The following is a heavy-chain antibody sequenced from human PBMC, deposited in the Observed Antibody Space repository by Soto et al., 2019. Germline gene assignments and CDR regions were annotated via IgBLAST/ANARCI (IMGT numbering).Heavy chain of an antibody. CDR1: GFTFSSYG. D-gene: IGHD4-17*01. J-gene: IGHJ4*02. CDR2: ISYDGSNK. Sequence: QVQLVESGGGVVQPGRSLRLSCAASGFTFSSYGMHWVRQAPGKGLEWVAVISYDGSNKYYADSVKGRFTISRDNSKNTLYLQMNSRRAEDTAVYYCAKAKKYGDYASTSYFDYWGQGTLVTVSS. CDR3: AKAKKYGDYASTSYFDY. V-gene: IGHV3-30*18.